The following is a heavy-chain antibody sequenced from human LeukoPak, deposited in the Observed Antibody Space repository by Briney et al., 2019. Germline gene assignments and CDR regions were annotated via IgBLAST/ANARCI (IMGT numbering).Heavy chain of an antibody. Sequence: GASVTVSCKASGYTFTGYYMHWVRQAPGQGLEWMGRINPNSGGTNYAQKFQGRVTMTRDTSISTAYMELSRLRSDDTAVYYCARGLRYCSSTSCYPPPSDYWGQGTLVTVSS. CDR1: GYTFTGYY. V-gene: IGHV1-2*06. J-gene: IGHJ4*02. CDR3: ARGLRYCSSTSCYPPPSDY. CDR2: INPNSGGT. D-gene: IGHD2-2*01.